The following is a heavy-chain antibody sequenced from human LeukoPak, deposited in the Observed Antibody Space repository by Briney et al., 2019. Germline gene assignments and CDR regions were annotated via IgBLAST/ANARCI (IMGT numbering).Heavy chain of an antibody. D-gene: IGHD3-10*01. CDR3: ARDRDYYGSGSFYLDY. CDR2: INPSGGST. J-gene: IGHJ4*02. CDR1: GYTFTSYY. V-gene: IGHV1-46*01. Sequence: ASVKVSCTASGYTFTSYYLHWVRQAPGQGLEWIGIINPSGGSTSYAQKFQGRVTMTRDTSTSTVYMELSSLRSEDTAVYYCARDRDYYGSGSFYLDYWGQGTLVTVSS.